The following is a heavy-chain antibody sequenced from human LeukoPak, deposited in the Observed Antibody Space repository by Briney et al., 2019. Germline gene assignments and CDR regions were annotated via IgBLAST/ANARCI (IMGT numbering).Heavy chain of an antibody. Sequence: SETLSLTCAVSGGSISSGGYSWNWIRQPPGKGLEWIGYVFHSGSTYYNLSLKSRLTISVDTSKNQFSLRLNSVTAADTAVYYCARGGCSSASCTNWFDPWGQGTLVTVSS. D-gene: IGHD2-2*01. CDR2: VFHSGST. CDR3: ARGGCSSASCTNWFDP. V-gene: IGHV4-30-2*01. J-gene: IGHJ5*02. CDR1: GGSISSGGYS.